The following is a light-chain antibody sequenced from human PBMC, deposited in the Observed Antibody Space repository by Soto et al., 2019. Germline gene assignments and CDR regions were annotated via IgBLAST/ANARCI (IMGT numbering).Light chain of an antibody. V-gene: IGLV2-23*02. CDR3: CSFARSSTWI. CDR2: EVS. Sequence: QPVLTQPASVSGSPGQSITISCTGTNSDVGNYNHVSWYQQHPGKAPKLMIYEVSERPSGVSNRFSGSKSGNTASLTISGLQAEDEADYYCCSFARSSTWIFGGGTKVTVL. J-gene: IGLJ2*01. CDR1: NSDVGNYNH.